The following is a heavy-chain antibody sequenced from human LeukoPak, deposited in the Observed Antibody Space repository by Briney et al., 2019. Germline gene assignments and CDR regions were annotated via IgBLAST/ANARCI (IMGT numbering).Heavy chain of an antibody. V-gene: IGHV3-49*03. J-gene: IGHJ4*02. D-gene: IGHD3-3*01. CDR1: GFTFGGYA. CDR3: TRDGTPETIWSGYYIDY. Sequence: PGGSLRLSCTASGFTFGGYAMSWFRQAPGKGLEWVGFIRSKAYGGTTEYAASVKGRFTISRDDSKSIAYMQMDSLKTEDTAVYYCTRDGTPETIWSGYYIDYWGQGTLVTVSS. CDR2: IRSKAYGGTT.